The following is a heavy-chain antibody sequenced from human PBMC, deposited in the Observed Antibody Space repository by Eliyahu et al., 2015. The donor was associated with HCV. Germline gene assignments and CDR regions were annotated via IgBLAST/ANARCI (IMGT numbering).Heavy chain of an antibody. CDR3: ATGGVLDY. Sequence: QVQLVQSGGGVVQPGXSLTLSCAASGFTFSSYGMHWVRQAPGKGLGWVAVISSDGSNKYYADSMKGRFTISRDNSKNTLYLQINSLRPEDTAFYYCATGGVLDYWGQGTLVTVSS. J-gene: IGHJ4*02. D-gene: IGHD2-8*02. CDR1: GFTFSSYG. CDR2: ISSDGSNK. V-gene: IGHV3-30*03.